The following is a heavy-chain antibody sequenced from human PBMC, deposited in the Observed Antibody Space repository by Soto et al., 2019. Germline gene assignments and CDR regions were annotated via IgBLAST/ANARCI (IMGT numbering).Heavy chain of an antibody. V-gene: IGHV1-46*01. D-gene: IGHD6-13*01. CDR1: GYSFTSYY. J-gene: IGHJ6*02. CDR3: ARRGVIAAAGGGYYNGMDV. Sequence: ASVKVSCKASGYSFTSYYMHWVRQAPGQGLEWVGIINPSGGSTSYAQKFQGRISMTRDTSTSTVYMELSSLRSEDTAVYYCARRGVIAAAGGGYYNGMDVWGQGTKVTVSS. CDR2: INPSGGST.